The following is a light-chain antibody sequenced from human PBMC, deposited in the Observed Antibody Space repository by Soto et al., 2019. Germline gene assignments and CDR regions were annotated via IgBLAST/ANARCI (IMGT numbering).Light chain of an antibody. V-gene: IGLV2-14*01. CDR1: NTDVGGYIY. CDR3: TSYTPTGALV. Sequence: QSALTQPASVSGSPGQSITVSCTGTNTDVGGYIYVSWYQHRPGKAPRLMIYEVRNRLSGVSNRFSGSKSGNTASLTISGLQSEDEADYYCTSYTPTGALVFGSGTQLTVL. J-gene: IGLJ6*01. CDR2: EVR.